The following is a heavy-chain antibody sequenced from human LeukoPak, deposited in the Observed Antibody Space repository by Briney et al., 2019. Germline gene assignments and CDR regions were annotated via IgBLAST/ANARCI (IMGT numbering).Heavy chain of an antibody. CDR3: ATAGTSFDS. Sequence: ASVKVSCKASGYTFTSYAIHWVRQAPGQGLEWMGWITPSGGTNYPQKFQGRVAITWDTSITTAYMDLSRLTSDDTAVYYCATAGTSFDSWGQGTLVTVSS. CDR1: GYTFTSYA. D-gene: IGHD6-13*01. V-gene: IGHV1-2*02. CDR2: ITPSGGT. J-gene: IGHJ4*02.